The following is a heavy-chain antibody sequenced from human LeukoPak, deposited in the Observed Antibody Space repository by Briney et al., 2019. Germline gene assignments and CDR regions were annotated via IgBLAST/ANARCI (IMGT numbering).Heavy chain of an antibody. CDR3: SRSDVVLLGDQFAFDV. CDR1: GASINDYY. D-gene: IGHD3-10*01. J-gene: IGHJ3*01. Sequence: PSETLSLTCAVSGASINDYYWSWIRQPPGKGLEWIGGIDQSGSANYNPALKSRVSTSVDTSNNNFSLRLTSVTAAHTGVYYCSRSDVVLLGDQFAFDVWGPGTQVIVSS. CDR2: IDQSGSA. V-gene: IGHV4-34*01.